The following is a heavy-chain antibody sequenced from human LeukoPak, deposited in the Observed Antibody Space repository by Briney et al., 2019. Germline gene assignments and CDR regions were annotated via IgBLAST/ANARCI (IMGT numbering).Heavy chain of an antibody. V-gene: IGHV1-69*01. D-gene: IGHD5/OR15-5a*01. J-gene: IGHJ6*02. CDR3: ARGSGRVSMMESAYYYGMDV. Sequence: SVKVSCKASGGTFSSYAISWVRQAPGQGLEWMGGIIPIFGTANYAQKFQGRVTITADESTSTAYMELSSLRSEDTAVSYCARGSGRVSMMESAYYYGMDVWGQGTTVTVSS. CDR1: GGTFSSYA. CDR2: IIPIFGTA.